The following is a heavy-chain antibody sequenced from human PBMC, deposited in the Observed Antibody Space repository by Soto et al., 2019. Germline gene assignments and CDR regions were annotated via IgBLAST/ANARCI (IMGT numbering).Heavy chain of an antibody. Sequence: PGGSLRLSCAASGFTFSSYSMNWVRQAPGKGLEWVSSISSSSSYIYYAGSVKGRFTISRDNAKNSLYLQMNSLRAEDTAVYYCAREVVVYAKRSAGYMDVWSKGTTVTVSS. CDR3: AREVVVYAKRSAGYMDV. V-gene: IGHV3-21*01. J-gene: IGHJ6*03. CDR1: GFTFSSYS. D-gene: IGHD2-8*02. CDR2: ISSSSSYI.